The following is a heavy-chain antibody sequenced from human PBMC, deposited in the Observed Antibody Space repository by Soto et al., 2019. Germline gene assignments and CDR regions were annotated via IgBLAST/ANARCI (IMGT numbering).Heavy chain of an antibody. CDR1: GYTFTSYG. V-gene: IGHV1-69*13. Sequence: SVTVSCKASGYTFTSYGMSWVRQAPGQGLEWMGWIIPIIGTANYAQKFQGRVTITADESTSTAYMELSSLRSGDTAVYYCARDSGSGSYINWGQGTLVTVSS. J-gene: IGHJ4*02. CDR2: IIPIIGTA. CDR3: ARDSGSGSYIN. D-gene: IGHD1-26*01.